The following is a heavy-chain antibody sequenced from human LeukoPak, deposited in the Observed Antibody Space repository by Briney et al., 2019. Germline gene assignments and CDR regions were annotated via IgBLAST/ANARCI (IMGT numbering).Heavy chain of an antibody. D-gene: IGHD3-9*01. V-gene: IGHV3-30*02. J-gene: IGHJ4*02. CDR3: TKDLGTEYNIFDY. CDR2: VRYGGNIK. Sequence: PGGSLRLSCATSEFTFSAYAMHWIRQAPGRGLEWVAFVRYGGNIKDYADSVKGRFTIPRDNSKNTLYLQMNSLRPEDTAVYYCTKDLGTEYNIFDYWGQGTLVTVSS. CDR1: EFTFSAYA.